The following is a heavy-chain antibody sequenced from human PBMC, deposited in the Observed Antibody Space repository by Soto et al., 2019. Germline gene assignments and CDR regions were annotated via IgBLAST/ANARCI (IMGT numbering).Heavy chain of an antibody. J-gene: IGHJ6*03. D-gene: IGHD4-17*01. CDR3: ARHPPRREGDYPPSGYSSMDV. Sequence: SDTLYLTCTVSGGSISSYYWSWIRKTPGKGLEWIGYIYYSGSTNYNPSLKSRVTISVDTSKTQSSLKLRFVPAADTAVYYCARHPPRREGDYPPSGYSSMDVWGKGTTVTVSS. V-gene: IGHV4-59*08. CDR1: GGSISSYY. CDR2: IYYSGST.